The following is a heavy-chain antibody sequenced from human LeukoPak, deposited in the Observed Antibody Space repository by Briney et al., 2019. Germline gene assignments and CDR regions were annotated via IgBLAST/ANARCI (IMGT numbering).Heavy chain of an antibody. J-gene: IGHJ4*02. CDR3: ARGDFWSGYWKYYFDY. CDR1: GYTFTSYY. V-gene: IGHV1-2*02. CDR2: INPNSGGT. Sequence: GASVKVSCKASGYTFTSYYMHWVRQAPGQGLEWMGWINPNSGGTNYAQKFQGRVTMTRDTSISTAYMELSRLRSDDTAVYYCARGDFWSGYWKYYFDYWGQGTLVTVSS. D-gene: IGHD3-3*01.